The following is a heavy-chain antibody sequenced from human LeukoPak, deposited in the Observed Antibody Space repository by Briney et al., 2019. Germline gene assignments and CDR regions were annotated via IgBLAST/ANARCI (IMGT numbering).Heavy chain of an antibody. D-gene: IGHD4-17*01. CDR3: ARGDYGDYWNYYYMDV. CDR2: ISSTSSTI. CDR1: GFTFSSYS. J-gene: IGHJ6*03. V-gene: IGHV3-48*01. Sequence: GGSLRLSCAASGFTFSSYSMNWVRQAPGKGLEWVSYISSTSSTIYYADSVKGRFTISRDTAKNSLYLQMNSLRAEDTAVYSCARGDYGDYWNYYYMDVWGKGTTVTVSS.